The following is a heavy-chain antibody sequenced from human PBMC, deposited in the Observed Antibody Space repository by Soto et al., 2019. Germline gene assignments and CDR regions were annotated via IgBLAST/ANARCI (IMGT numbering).Heavy chain of an antibody. CDR1: GYTFTSYD. CDR3: ARYDFWSGYYREGAFDI. J-gene: IGHJ3*02. Sequence: ASVKVSCTASGYTFTSYDINWVRQATGQGLEWMGWMNPNSGNTGYAQKFQGRVTMTRNTSISTAYMELSSLRSEDTAVYYCARYDFWSGYYREGAFDIWGQGTMVTVSS. V-gene: IGHV1-8*01. CDR2: MNPNSGNT. D-gene: IGHD3-3*01.